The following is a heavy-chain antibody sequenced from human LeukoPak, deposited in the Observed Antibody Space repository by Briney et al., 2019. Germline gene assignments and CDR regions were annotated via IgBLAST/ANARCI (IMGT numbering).Heavy chain of an antibody. CDR1: GFTFSGYW. CDR2: TNQDGSEK. D-gene: IGHD3-10*02. CDR3: ASRAVPGGFDP. J-gene: IGHJ5*02. V-gene: IGHV3-7*01. Sequence: GGSLRLSCAASGFTFSGYWMSWVRQAPGKGLEWVANTNQDGSEKYYLDSVKGRFGISRDNAKNSLYLQMNSLRAEDTAVYYCASRAVPGGFDPWGQGTLVTVSS.